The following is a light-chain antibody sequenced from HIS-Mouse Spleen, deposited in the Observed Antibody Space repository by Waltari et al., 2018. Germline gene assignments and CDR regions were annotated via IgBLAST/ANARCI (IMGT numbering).Light chain of an antibody. Sequence: QSVLTQPPSVSAAPGQKVTISCSGSRSNIGNNSVSWYQQLPGTSPKLLIYDNNKRPSGIPDRFSGSKSGTSATLGITGLKTGDEADYYCGTWDSSLSAWVFGGGTKLTVL. CDR2: DNN. CDR1: RSNIGNNS. J-gene: IGLJ3*02. V-gene: IGLV1-51*01. CDR3: GTWDSSLSAWV.